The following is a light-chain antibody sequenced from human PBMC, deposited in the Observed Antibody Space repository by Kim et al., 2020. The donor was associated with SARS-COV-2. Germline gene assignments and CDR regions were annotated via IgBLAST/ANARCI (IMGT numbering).Light chain of an antibody. CDR3: QQSYCTPYT. Sequence: DIQMTQSPSSLSLSVGDRVIITCRAIQSISTYLNWYQHKPGKAPMLLISAASNLQSGVPSRFSGRGSGTDFTLTISSLQPEDFATYYCQQSYCTPYTRGQGTKLEI. J-gene: IGKJ2*01. V-gene: IGKV1-39*01. CDR1: QSISTY. CDR2: AAS.